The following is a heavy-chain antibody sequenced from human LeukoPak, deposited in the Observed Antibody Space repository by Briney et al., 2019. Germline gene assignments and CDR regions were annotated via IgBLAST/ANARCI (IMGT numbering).Heavy chain of an antibody. D-gene: IGHD1-26*01. Sequence: PGGSLRLSCAASGFTFSSYAMSWVRQAPGEGLEWVSTISPSGSSTFYADSVKGRFTIFRDNSKNTLYLQMNNLRVDDTAVYYCAKDPYSGSPRGFDYWGQGTLVAASS. CDR2: ISPSGSST. V-gene: IGHV3-23*01. CDR3: AKDPYSGSPRGFDY. J-gene: IGHJ4*02. CDR1: GFTFSSYA.